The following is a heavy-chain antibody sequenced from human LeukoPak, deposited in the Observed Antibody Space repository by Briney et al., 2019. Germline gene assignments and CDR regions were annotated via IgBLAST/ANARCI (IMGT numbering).Heavy chain of an antibody. CDR2: ISGSGNTT. CDR3: AKERALLWFGQFSRGCMDV. D-gene: IGHD3-10*01. Sequence: GGSLRLSCAASGFTFSSFTMSWVRLAPGKGLEWVSTISGSGNTTFYADFVRGRFTTSRDNSKNTLDLQMNSLRVEDTAVYYCAKERALLWFGQFSRGCMDVWGQGTTVSVS. V-gene: IGHV3-23*01. J-gene: IGHJ6*02. CDR1: GFTFSSFT.